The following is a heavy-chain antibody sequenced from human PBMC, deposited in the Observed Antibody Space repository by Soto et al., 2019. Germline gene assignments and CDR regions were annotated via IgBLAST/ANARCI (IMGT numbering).Heavy chain of an antibody. V-gene: IGHV1-69*01. D-gene: IGHD6-6*01. Sequence: QVQLVQSGAEVKKPGSSVKVSCKASGGTFSSYAISWVRQAPGQGLEWMGGIIPIFGTANYAQKFQGRVTITADESTSTSYMELSRLGSEDTAVYYCARGGGIAARRNWFDPWCQGTLVTVSS. CDR1: GGTFSSYA. J-gene: IGHJ5*02. CDR3: ARGGGIAARRNWFDP. CDR2: IIPIFGTA.